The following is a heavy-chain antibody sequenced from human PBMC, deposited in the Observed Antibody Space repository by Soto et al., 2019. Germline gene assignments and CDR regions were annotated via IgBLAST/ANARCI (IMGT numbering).Heavy chain of an antibody. CDR2: IYSGGTT. V-gene: IGHV3-66*01. Sequence: EVQLVESGGGLVQPGGSLRPSCAASGFTVSSNYMSWVRQAPGKGLEWVSVIYSGGTTYYADSVKGRFTISRDNSKNTLYLQMNSLRAEDTAVYYCARGGSYGGNSEGEIDYWGQGTLVTVSS. CDR1: GFTVSSNY. J-gene: IGHJ4*02. D-gene: IGHD4-17*01. CDR3: ARGGSYGGNSEGEIDY.